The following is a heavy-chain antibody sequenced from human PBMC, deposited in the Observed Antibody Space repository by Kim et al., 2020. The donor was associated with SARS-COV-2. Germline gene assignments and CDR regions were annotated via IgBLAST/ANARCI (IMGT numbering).Heavy chain of an antibody. Sequence: ASVKVSCKASGYTFTSYAMHWVRQSPGQRLEWMGWINAGHGNTKYSQKLQGRVTNTRDTSASTAYMELSSLRSEDTAVYYCARGYYGSGRDRLGYWGQGTLVTVSS. J-gene: IGHJ4*02. CDR3: ARGYYGSGRDRLGY. CDR1: GYTFTSYA. CDR2: INAGHGNT. V-gene: IGHV1-3*01. D-gene: IGHD3-10*01.